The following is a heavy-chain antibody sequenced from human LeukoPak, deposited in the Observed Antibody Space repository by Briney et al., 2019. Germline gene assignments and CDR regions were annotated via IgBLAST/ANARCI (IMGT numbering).Heavy chain of an antibody. D-gene: IGHD6-19*01. V-gene: IGHV5-51*01. CDR3: ARHGVRAVAGPHWYFDL. Sequence: GESLKIHCKGSGYSFTSYWIGWVRQMPGKGLEWMGIIYPGDADTRYSPSFQGQVTISADKSISTAYLQWSSLKASDTAMYYCARHGVRAVAGPHWYFDLWGRGTLVTVSS. CDR1: GYSFTSYW. J-gene: IGHJ2*01. CDR2: IYPGDADT.